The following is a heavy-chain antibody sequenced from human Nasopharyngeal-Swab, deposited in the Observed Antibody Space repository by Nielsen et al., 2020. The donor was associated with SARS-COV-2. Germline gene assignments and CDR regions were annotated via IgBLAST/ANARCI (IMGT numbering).Heavy chain of an antibody. D-gene: IGHD6-13*01. J-gene: IGHJ5*01. CDR1: GDSVSSNSAA. Sequence: LRLSCAISGDSVSSNSAAWNWIRQSPSRGLEWLGRTYYRSKWYNDYAVSVKSRITINPDTSKNQFSLQLNSVTAADTAVYYCARHSGPYGSSWFDYWGQGTVVTVS. CDR3: ARHSGPYGSSWFDY. CDR2: TYYRSKWYN. V-gene: IGHV6-1*01.